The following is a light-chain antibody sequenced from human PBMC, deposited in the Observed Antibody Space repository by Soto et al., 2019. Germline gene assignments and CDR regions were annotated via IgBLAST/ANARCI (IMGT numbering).Light chain of an antibody. V-gene: IGLV2-14*01. Sequence: QSALTQPASVSGSPGQSITISCTGTSSDVGGYNYVSWYQQHPGKSPKLMIYDVSKRPSGVSNRFSGSKSGNKASLTISGLQAEDEADYYCSSYTSSSTLLYVFGTGTKLTVL. CDR3: SSYTSSSTLLYV. CDR2: DVS. J-gene: IGLJ1*01. CDR1: SSDVGGYNY.